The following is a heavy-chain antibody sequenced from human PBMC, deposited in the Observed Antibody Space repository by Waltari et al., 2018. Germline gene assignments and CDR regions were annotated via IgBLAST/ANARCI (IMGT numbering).Heavy chain of an antibody. Sequence: QVQLVESGGGVVQPGRSLRLSCAASGFTFSSYAMHWVRQAPGKGLEWVAGKSYDKSNKYYADSVKGRFTISRDNSKNTLYLQMNSLRAEDTAVYYGARVREVYMTTVTTSLAYWGQGTLVTVSS. CDR1: GFTFSSYA. J-gene: IGHJ4*02. CDR3: ARVREVYMTTVTTSLAY. CDR2: KSYDKSNK. D-gene: IGHD4-17*01. V-gene: IGHV3-30-3*01.